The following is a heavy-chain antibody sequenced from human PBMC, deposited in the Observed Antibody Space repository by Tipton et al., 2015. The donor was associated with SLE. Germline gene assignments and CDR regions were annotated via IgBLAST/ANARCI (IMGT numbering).Heavy chain of an antibody. V-gene: IGHV4-59*01. Sequence: TLSLTCTVPGGSISNYYWSWIRQSPGKGLEWIGYIYYSGHTDYNPSLKSRVTLSVDTSKSQFSLNLNSVTAADTAVYYCARGSDRSGYFGAFDIWGQGATVTVSS. CDR2: IYYSGHT. CDR3: ARGSDRSGYFGAFDI. CDR1: GGSISNYY. J-gene: IGHJ3*02. D-gene: IGHD3-22*01.